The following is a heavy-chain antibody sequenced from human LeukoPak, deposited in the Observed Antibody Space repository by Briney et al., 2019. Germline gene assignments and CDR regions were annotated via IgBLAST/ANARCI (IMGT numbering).Heavy chain of an antibody. CDR1: GYTFTSYD. V-gene: IGHV1-8*01. CDR2: MNPNSGNT. CDR3: ARGPWEIVEEDY. D-gene: IGHD5-12*01. Sequence: ASVKVSCKASGYTFTSYDINWVRRATGQGPEWMGWMNPNSGNTGYAQKFRGRVTMTRNTSISTAYMELSSLRSEDTAVYYCARGPWEIVEEDYWGQGTLVTVSS. J-gene: IGHJ4*02.